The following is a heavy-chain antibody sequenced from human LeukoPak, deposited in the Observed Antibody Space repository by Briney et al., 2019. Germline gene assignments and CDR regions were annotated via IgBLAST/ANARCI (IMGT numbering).Heavy chain of an antibody. Sequence: TSETLSLTCTVSGFYIYTGGYYWGWIRRPPGRGLDWFGTTHYSGETFYNPTLKSRVTMSVDTSRNHFSLRLDSVTAADTAVYYCARQTTGSFQWTFDNWGLGTLVTVSS. V-gene: IGHV4-39*02. CDR1: GFYIYTGGYY. J-gene: IGHJ4*02. CDR2: THYSGET. CDR3: ARQTTGSFQWTFDN. D-gene: IGHD1-26*01.